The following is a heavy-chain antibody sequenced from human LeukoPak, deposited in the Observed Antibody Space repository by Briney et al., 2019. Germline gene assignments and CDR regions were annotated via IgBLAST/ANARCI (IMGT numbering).Heavy chain of an antibody. CDR2: IYYRMST. V-gene: IGHV4-39*01. J-gene: IGHJ4*02. Sequence: SETLSLTCTVSGGSISSSSYYWGWIRQPPGKGLEWIGIIYYRMSTYYNPSLKSRVTISVDTSKNQFSLKMSSVTAADTAVYYCARQGGITMIVVVRYFDYWGQGTLVTVSS. D-gene: IGHD3-22*01. CDR1: GGSISSSSYY. CDR3: ARQGGITMIVVVRYFDY.